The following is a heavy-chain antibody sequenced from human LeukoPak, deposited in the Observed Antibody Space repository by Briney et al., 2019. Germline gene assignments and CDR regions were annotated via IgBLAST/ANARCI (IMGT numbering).Heavy chain of an antibody. D-gene: IGHD5-24*01. Sequence: SETLSLTCTVSGDSINNNNYYWGWIRQPPGKGLEWIGNIYYNGRTYYSPSLKSRGTISVDTSNNQFSLKLSSVTAADTAVYYCARLGGRDLYYWGQGTLVTVSS. CDR1: GDSINNNNYY. CDR2: IYYNGRT. CDR3: ARLGGRDLYY. V-gene: IGHV4-39*01. J-gene: IGHJ4*02.